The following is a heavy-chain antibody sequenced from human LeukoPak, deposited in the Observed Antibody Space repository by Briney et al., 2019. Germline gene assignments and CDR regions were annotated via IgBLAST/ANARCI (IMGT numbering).Heavy chain of an antibody. V-gene: IGHV3-9*01. CDR3: AKVAGTAGYYYYYMDV. D-gene: IGHD6-19*01. Sequence: GRSLRLSCAASGFTFDDYAMHWVRQAPGERLELVSGISWNSGSIGYADSVKGRFTISRDNAKNSLYLQMNSLRAEDTALYYCAKVAGTAGYYYYYMDVWGKGTTVTVSS. CDR1: GFTFDDYA. CDR2: ISWNSGSI. J-gene: IGHJ6*03.